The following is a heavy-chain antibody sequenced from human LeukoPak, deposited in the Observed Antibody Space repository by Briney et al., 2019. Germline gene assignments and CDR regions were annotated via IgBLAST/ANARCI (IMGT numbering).Heavy chain of an antibody. V-gene: IGHV3-30*02. J-gene: IGHJ4*02. Sequence: GGSLRFSCAASGFTFSNYAMHWVRQAPGKGLEWVTFIRYDGSNKYYAESVKGRFTISRDNSKNTLYLQMSSLRAEDTAVYYCAKAIHSSSSGVVDYWGQGTLVTVSS. CDR1: GFTFSNYA. D-gene: IGHD6-6*01. CDR2: IRYDGSNK. CDR3: AKAIHSSSSGVVDY.